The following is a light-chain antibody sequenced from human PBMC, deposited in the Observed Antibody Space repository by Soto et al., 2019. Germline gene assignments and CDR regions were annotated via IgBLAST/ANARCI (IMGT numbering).Light chain of an antibody. Sequence: DIQMTQSPSTLSASVGDRVTITCRASQTIDSWLAWYQQRPGKPPNLLIYKASTLASGVPSRFSGSGSGTECTLTITDLQADDLATYFCHQYKTYSTFGQGTKVDTK. CDR2: KAS. CDR3: HQYKTYST. CDR1: QTIDSW. V-gene: IGKV1-5*03. J-gene: IGKJ1*01.